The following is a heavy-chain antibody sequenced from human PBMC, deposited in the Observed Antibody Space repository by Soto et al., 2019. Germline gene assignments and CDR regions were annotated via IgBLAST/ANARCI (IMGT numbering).Heavy chain of an antibody. D-gene: IGHD6-13*01. CDR2: MYYSGST. V-gene: IGHV4-30-4*01. CDR3: ARRYSSSFDY. CDR1: SGSISSGGYY. J-gene: IGHJ4*02. Sequence: SETLSLTCTVSSGSISSGGYYWNWIRQPPGKGLEWIGYMYYSGSTYYNQSLKSRITISVDTSKNQFSLKLSSLTSADTAVYYCARRYSSSFDYWGQGTLVTVSS.